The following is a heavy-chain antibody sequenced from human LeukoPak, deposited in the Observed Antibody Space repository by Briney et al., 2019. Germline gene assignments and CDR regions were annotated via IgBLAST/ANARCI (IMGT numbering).Heavy chain of an antibody. CDR2: ISYDGSNK. J-gene: IGHJ6*02. CDR3: ARDVATAEVGGYYYGMDV. CDR1: GFTFSSYV. Sequence: GGSLRLSCAASGFTFSSYVMHWVRQAPGKGLEWVAVISYDGSNKYYADSVKGRFTISRDNSKNTLYLQMNSLRAEDTAVYYCARDVATAEVGGYYYGMDVWGQGTTVTVSS. V-gene: IGHV3-30-3*01. D-gene: IGHD6-13*01.